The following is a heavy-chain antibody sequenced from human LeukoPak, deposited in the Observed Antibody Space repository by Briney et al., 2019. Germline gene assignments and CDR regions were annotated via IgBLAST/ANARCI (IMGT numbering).Heavy chain of an antibody. D-gene: IGHD3-22*01. CDR3: ARDSKSIVVVTLDAFDI. Sequence: GGSLRLSCAASGFIFSNYWMSWARQAPGKGLEWVANIKQDGSDKYYADSVKGRFSISRDNAKNSLYLQMNSLRAEDTAIYYCARDSKSIVVVTLDAFDIWGQGTMVTVSS. CDR2: IKQDGSDK. J-gene: IGHJ3*02. CDR1: GFIFSNYW. V-gene: IGHV3-7*01.